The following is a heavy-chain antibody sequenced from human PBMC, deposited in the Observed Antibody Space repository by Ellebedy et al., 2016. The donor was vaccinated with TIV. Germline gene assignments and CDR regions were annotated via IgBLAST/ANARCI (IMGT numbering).Heavy chain of an antibody. CDR1: GYTFTGYY. CDR3: AREDYYGSGSLDY. Sequence: ASVKVSCKASGYTFTGYYMHWVRQAPGQGLEWMGWINPNSGGTNYAQKFQGRVTMTRDTSISTAYMELSRLRSDDTAVYYCAREDYYGSGSLDYWGQGTLVTVSS. V-gene: IGHV1-2*02. J-gene: IGHJ4*02. CDR2: INPNSGGT. D-gene: IGHD3-10*01.